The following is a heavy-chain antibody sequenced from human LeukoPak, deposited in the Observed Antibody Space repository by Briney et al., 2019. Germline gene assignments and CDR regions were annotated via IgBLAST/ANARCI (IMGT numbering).Heavy chain of an antibody. CDR3: ARQYSGSYEDY. CDR2: IYYSGST. J-gene: IGHJ4*02. CDR1: GGSISSSSYY. D-gene: IGHD1-26*01. V-gene: IGHV4-39*01. Sequence: SETLSLTCTVSGGSISSSSYYWGWIRQPPGKGLEWIGSIYYSGSTYYNPSLKSRVTISVDTSKNQFSLKLSSVTAADTAVHYCARQYSGSYEDYWGQGTLVTVSS.